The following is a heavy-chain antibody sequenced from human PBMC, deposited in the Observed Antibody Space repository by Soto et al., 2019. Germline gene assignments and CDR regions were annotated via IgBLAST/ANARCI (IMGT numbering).Heavy chain of an antibody. CDR1: GFTFSSYA. D-gene: IGHD3-22*01. V-gene: IGHV3-23*01. J-gene: IGHJ1*01. CDR2: ISGSGGST. Sequence: EVQLLESGGGLVQPGGSLRLSCAASGFTFSSYAMSWVRQAPGKGLEWVSTISGSGGSTYYTDSVKGRFTISRDNSXXTLDLQMNSLRAEDTAVYYCAKGGGYYYDSSGDEHWGQGTLVTVSS. CDR3: AKGGGYYYDSSGDEH.